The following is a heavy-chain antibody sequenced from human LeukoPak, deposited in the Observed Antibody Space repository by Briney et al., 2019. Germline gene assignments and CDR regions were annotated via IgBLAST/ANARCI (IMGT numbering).Heavy chain of an antibody. V-gene: IGHV3-30*02. CDR2: IRYDGSNK. Sequence: PGGSLRLSCAASGFTFSSYGMHWVRQAPGKGLEWVAYIRYDGSNKYYADSVKGRFTISRDNAKKTLYLQMNSLRAEDTAVYYCANVRLGELSFESWGQGTLVTVSS. J-gene: IGHJ4*02. CDR3: ANVRLGELSFES. D-gene: IGHD3-16*02. CDR1: GFTFSSYG.